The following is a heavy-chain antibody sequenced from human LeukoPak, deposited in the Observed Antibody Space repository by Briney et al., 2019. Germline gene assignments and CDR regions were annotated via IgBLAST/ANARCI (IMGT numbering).Heavy chain of an antibody. V-gene: IGHV3-23*01. CDR1: GFTFSSYA. Sequence: GGSLRLSCAASGFTFSSYAMSWVRQAPGKGLEWVSAISGSGGSTYYADSVKGRFTISRDNSKNPLYLQMNSLRAEDTAVYYCAKDLGYGDYVSLDYWGQGTLVTVSS. J-gene: IGHJ4*02. D-gene: IGHD4-17*01. CDR3: AKDLGYGDYVSLDY. CDR2: ISGSGGST.